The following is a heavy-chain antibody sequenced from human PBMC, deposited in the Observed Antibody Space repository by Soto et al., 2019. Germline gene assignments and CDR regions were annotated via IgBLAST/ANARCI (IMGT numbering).Heavy chain of an antibody. J-gene: IGHJ5*02. D-gene: IGHD2-15*01. Sequence: LSLPCTVSGGSISSYYWRWIRQPAGKGLEWIGRIYTSGSTNYNPSLKSRVTMSVDTSKNQFSLKLSSVTAADTAVYYCARDRCSGGSCYHNWFDPWGQGTLVTVSS. CDR3: ARDRCSGGSCYHNWFDP. CDR2: IYTSGST. CDR1: GGSISSYY. V-gene: IGHV4-4*07.